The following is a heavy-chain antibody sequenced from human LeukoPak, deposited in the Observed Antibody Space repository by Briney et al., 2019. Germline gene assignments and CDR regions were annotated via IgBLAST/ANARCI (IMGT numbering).Heavy chain of an antibody. CDR3: ASAGGYSYGLDY. V-gene: IGHV3-11*04. J-gene: IGHJ4*02. CDR1: GFTFSDYY. Sequence: PGGSLRLSCAASGFTFSDYYMSWIRQAPGKGLEWVSYISSSGSTKYYADSVKGGFTIFRDNDNNSMYMQMNSLRAEDTAVYYCASAGGYSYGLDYWGQGTLVTVSS. D-gene: IGHD5-18*01. CDR2: ISSSGSTK.